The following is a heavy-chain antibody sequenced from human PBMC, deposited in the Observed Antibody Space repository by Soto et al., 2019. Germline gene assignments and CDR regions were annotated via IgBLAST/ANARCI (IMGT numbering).Heavy chain of an antibody. D-gene: IGHD2-21*02. J-gene: IGHJ4*02. V-gene: IGHV3-48*01. Sequence: EVQLVESGGGLVQPGGSLRLSCAASGFTFSSYSMNWVRQAPGKGLEWVSYISSSSSTIYYADSVKGRFTISRDNDKYSLYLQMDSLRAEDTAVYYCARGWSCGGDCYTFDYWGQGTLVTVSS. CDR1: GFTFSSYS. CDR2: ISSSSSTI. CDR3: ARGWSCGGDCYTFDY.